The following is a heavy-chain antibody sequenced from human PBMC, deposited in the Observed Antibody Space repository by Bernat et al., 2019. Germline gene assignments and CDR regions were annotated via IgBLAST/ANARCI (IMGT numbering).Heavy chain of an antibody. J-gene: IGHJ6*02. D-gene: IGHD4-17*01. CDR2: IWHDGSNE. Sequence: QVQLVESGGGVVQTERSQRLSCEASKFTFSSYGMHWVRQAPGKGLEWVAVIWHDGSNENYADSVKGQFTISRDNSKNTLYLQMNNLRAEDTAVYYCARVSLYGAPASAMDVWGQGTTVTVSS. V-gene: IGHV3-33*01. CDR1: KFTFSSYG. CDR3: ARVSLYGAPASAMDV.